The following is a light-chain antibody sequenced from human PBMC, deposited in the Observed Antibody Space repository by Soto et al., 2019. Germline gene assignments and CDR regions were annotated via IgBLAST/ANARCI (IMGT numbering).Light chain of an antibody. J-gene: IGLJ3*02. V-gene: IGLV2-23*01. CDR3: CSYAGSSTFV. CDR1: SSDVGSYNI. CDR2: EGS. Sequence: QSALTQPASVSGSPGQSITISCTGTSSDVGSYNIVSWYQQHPGKAPKVMIYEGSRRPSGVSNRFSGSKSGNTASLTISGLQAEDEADYYCCSYAGSSTFVFGGGTKLTVL.